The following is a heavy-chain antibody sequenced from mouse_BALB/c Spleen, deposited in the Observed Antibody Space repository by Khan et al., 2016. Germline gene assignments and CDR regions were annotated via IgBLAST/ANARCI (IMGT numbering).Heavy chain of an antibody. CDR3: ARAAYGDKDAMDY. CDR1: GYSITSDYA. Sequence: EVQLQESGPGLVKPSQSLSLTCTVSGYSITSDYAWNWIRQFPGNRLEWMGYISYSGSTSYNPSLKSRISITRDTSKNQFFLQLNSVTSEDTATXSSARAAYGDKDAMDYWGQGTSVTVSS. D-gene: IGHD1-1*01. V-gene: IGHV3-2*02. J-gene: IGHJ4*01. CDR2: ISYSGST.